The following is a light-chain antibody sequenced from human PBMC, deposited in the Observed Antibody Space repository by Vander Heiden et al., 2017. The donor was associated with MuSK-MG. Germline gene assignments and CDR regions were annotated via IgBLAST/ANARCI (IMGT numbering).Light chain of an antibody. CDR2: AAS. J-gene: IGKJ1*01. V-gene: IGKV1-39*01. Sequence: DIQITQSPCSLSSSVGDRVTITFRASQTISSYLNWFQQKPGKAPKLLLYAASSSQSAVPPKLSSSSSARAFTMTIIRKLPADYATYYCHQSYSAPRTFGQGTKLEIK. CDR3: HQSYSAPRT. CDR1: QTISSY.